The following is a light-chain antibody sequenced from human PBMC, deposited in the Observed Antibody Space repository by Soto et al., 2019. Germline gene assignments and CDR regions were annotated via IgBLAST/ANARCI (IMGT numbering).Light chain of an antibody. J-gene: IGKJ4*01. CDR1: QGVSRY. CDR2: DAT. CDR3: QQRSNWQGLT. V-gene: IGKV3D-11*01. Sequence: EIVLTQSPATLSLSPGEGATLSCRASQGVSRYLAWDQQKPGQAPRLLTHDATNRATGIPARFYCSGPGTDFTLTISSLEPEDFAGHYCQQRSNWQGLTFGGGTKVEIK.